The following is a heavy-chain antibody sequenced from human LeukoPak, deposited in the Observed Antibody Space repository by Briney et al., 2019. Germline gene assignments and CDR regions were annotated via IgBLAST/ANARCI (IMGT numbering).Heavy chain of an antibody. CDR2: IWNDGSNK. Sequence: PGGSLRLSCAASGFTFSVYGMHWVRQAPGEGLEWVAVIWNDGSNKYYADSVKGRFTISRDNSKNTLYLQMNSLRTEDMAVYYCARAVGPFDYWGQGTLVTVSS. J-gene: IGHJ4*02. V-gene: IGHV3-33*01. D-gene: IGHD2-15*01. CDR1: GFTFSVYG. CDR3: ARAVGPFDY.